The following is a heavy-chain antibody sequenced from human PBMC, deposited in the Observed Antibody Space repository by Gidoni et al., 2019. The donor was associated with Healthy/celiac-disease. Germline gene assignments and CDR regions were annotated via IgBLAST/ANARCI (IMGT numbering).Heavy chain of an antibody. CDR3: AREDEWELPHGMDV. CDR1: GVTFSSYA. CDR2: ISYDGSNK. V-gene: IGHV3-30*04. Sequence: QVQLVESGGGVVQPGGSLRLSWAASGVTFSSYAMHWVRQAPGKGLEWVAVISYDGSNKYYADSVKGRFTISRDNSKNTLYLQMNSLRAEDTAVYYCAREDEWELPHGMDVWGQGTTVTVSS. D-gene: IGHD1-26*01. J-gene: IGHJ6*02.